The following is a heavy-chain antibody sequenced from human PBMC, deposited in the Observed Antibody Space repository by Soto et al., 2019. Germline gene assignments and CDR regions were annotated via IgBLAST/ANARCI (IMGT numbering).Heavy chain of an antibody. CDR3: SSYYDSSGYYDY. CDR2: IRSKAYGGTT. J-gene: IGHJ4*02. V-gene: IGHV3-49*03. CDR1: GFTFGDYA. D-gene: IGHD3-22*01. Sequence: PGXSLRLSCTASGFTFGDYALSWFRQAPGKGLEWVGFIRSKAYGGTTEYAASVKGRFTISRADSKSIAYLQMNSLKTEDTAVYYCSSYYDSSGYYDYWGQGTLVTVSS.